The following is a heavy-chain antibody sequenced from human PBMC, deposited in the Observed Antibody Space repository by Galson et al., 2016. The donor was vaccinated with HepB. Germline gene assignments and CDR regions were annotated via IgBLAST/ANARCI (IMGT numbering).Heavy chain of an antibody. Sequence: SLRLSCAASGFTFTTYAMSWVRQAPGKGLEWVSGISDSGSYSYYADSVKGRFTVSRDNSKNTLYLQMTSLRAEDTAVYYCAKEAIVVVPASYYFDYWGRGTLVTVSS. CDR3: AKEAIVVVPASYYFDY. V-gene: IGHV3-23*01. CDR2: ISDSGSYS. CDR1: GFTFTTYA. D-gene: IGHD2-15*01. J-gene: IGHJ4*02.